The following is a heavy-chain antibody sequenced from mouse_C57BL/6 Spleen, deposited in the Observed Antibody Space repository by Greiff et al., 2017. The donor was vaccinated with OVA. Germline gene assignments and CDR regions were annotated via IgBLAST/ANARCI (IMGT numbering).Heavy chain of an antibody. V-gene: IGHV3-6*01. D-gene: IGHD3-2*02. Sequence: DVKLQESGPGLVKPSQSLSLTCSVTGYSITSGYYWNWIRQFPGNKLEWMGYISYDGSNNYNPSLKNRISITRDTSKNQFFLKLNSVTTEDTATYYCARGSSGYAWFAYWGQGTLVTVSA. CDR3: ARGSSGYAWFAY. CDR2: ISYDGSN. CDR1: GYSITSGYY. J-gene: IGHJ3*01.